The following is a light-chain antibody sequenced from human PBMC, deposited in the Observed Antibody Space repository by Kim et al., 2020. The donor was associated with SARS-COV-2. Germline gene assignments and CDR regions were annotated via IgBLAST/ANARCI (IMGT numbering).Light chain of an antibody. CDR3: QQRFELTWA. CDR2: AAS. Sequence: IQMTQPPSSLSASVGDRVTISCRADQSIATYVNWCEQKPGTAPNLLILAASTWQSGVPSRFSGTGSGTDFTLTINSLQSEDFAHDFCQQRFELTWAFGQGTKVDIK. J-gene: IGKJ1*01. CDR1: QSIATY. V-gene: IGKV1-39*01.